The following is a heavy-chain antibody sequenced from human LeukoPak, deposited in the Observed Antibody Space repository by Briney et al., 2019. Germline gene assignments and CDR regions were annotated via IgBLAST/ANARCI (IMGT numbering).Heavy chain of an antibody. D-gene: IGHD2-2*01. CDR2: VYYSEST. V-gene: IGHV4-39*01. Sequence: SETLSLTCTVSGDSISSNSYYWIWISQPPRKGLEWIGSVYYSESTYYNPSLKSRVTISIDTSKNQFSLKLNSVTAADTAVYYCARHGFVVIPAAFDYWGQGTLVTVSS. J-gene: IGHJ4*02. CDR3: ARHGFVVIPAAFDY. CDR1: GDSISSNSYY.